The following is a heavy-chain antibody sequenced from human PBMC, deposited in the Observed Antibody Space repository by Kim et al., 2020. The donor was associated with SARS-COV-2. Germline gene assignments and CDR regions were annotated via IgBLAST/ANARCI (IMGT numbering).Heavy chain of an antibody. CDR2: INHSGST. D-gene: IGHD5-12*01. Sequence: SETLSLTCAVYGGSFSGYYWSWIRQPPGKGLEWIGEINHSGSTNYNPSLKSRVTISVDTSKNQFSLKLSSVTAADTAVYYCARFFKHPWLQSGDYWGQGTLVTVAS. V-gene: IGHV4-34*01. CDR1: GGSFSGYY. J-gene: IGHJ4*02. CDR3: ARFFKHPWLQSGDY.